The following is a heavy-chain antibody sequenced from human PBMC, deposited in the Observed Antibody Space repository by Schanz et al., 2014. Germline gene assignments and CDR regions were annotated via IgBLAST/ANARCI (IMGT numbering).Heavy chain of an antibody. CDR2: IYYSGST. CDR1: GGSISSSGYY. Sequence: QLQLQESGPGLVKPSETLSLTCTVSGGSISSSGYYWGWIRQPPGNGLEWIGSIYYSGSTYYNPPLQSRFPLSGDTSKTQFSLKGPLVTATDTAVYYCARLPGLYCSGGACYRGYWGQGTLITVSS. V-gene: IGHV4-39*01. D-gene: IGHD2-15*01. CDR3: ARLPGLYCSGGACYRGY. J-gene: IGHJ4*02.